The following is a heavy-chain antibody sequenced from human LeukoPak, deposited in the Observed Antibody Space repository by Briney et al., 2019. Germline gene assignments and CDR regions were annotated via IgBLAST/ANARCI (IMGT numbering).Heavy chain of an antibody. CDR3: AGTWIQLWSQVDY. CDR2: IYYSGST. V-gene: IGHV4-59*08. Sequence: SETLSLTCTASGGSISSYYWSWIRQPPGKGLEWIGYIYYSGSTNYNPSLKSRVTISVDTSKNQFSLKLSSVTAADTAVYYCAGTWIQLWSQVDYWGQGTLVTVSS. CDR1: GGSISSYY. J-gene: IGHJ4*02. D-gene: IGHD5-18*01.